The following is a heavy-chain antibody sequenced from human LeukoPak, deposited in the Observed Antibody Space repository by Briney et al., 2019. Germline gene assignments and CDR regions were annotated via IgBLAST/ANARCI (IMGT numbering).Heavy chain of an antibody. CDR3: ARGATGSGSYYQDY. CDR1: GGSFSGYY. CDR2: IYYSGST. Sequence: PSETLSLTCAVYGGSFSGYYWSWLRQPPGKGLEWIGYIYYSGSTNYNPSLKSRVTISVDTSKNQFSLKLSSVTAADTAVYYCARGATGSGSYYQDYWGQGTLVTVSS. V-gene: IGHV4-59*01. D-gene: IGHD3-10*01. J-gene: IGHJ4*02.